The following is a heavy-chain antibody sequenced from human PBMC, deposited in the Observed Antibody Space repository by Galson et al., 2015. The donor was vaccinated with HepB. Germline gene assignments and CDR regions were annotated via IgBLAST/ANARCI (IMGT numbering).Heavy chain of an antibody. CDR2: ISGSTSYT. V-gene: IGHV3-11*03. Sequence: SLRLSCAASGFSFSDYSMSWIRQAPGKGLEWVSYISGSTSYTNYADSVKGRFTISRDDAKNSLYLQMNSLRAEDTAVYLCARFIAVAEGFENWGQGTLVTVSS. D-gene: IGHD6-19*01. CDR3: ARFIAVAEGFEN. J-gene: IGHJ4*02. CDR1: GFSFSDYS.